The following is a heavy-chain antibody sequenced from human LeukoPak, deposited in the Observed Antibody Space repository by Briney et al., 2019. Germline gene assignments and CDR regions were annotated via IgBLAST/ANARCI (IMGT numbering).Heavy chain of an antibody. CDR1: VYILRSYD. D-gene: IGHD3-22*01. V-gene: IGHV3-33*01. CDR3: ARDPTAYYDSSGYYLNTIDF. J-gene: IGHJ4*02. CDR2: IWYDESRK. Sequence: GGPQRLPCAASVYILRSYDVHWARRSRGKGRVGVTHIWYDESRKYYGESVKGRFTISRDNSKNTLYLQMNSLRAEDTAVYYCARDPTAYYDSSGYYLNTIDFWGQGTLVTVSS.